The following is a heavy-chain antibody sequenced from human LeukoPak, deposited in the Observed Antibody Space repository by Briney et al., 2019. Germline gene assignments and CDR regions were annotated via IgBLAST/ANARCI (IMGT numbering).Heavy chain of an antibody. CDR2: INPSGGST. V-gene: IGHV1-46*01. J-gene: IGHJ4*02. CDR3: ARLSTVGFDY. D-gene: IGHD4-23*01. CDR1: GGTFSSYA. Sequence: ASVKVSCKASGGTFSSYAISWVRQAPGQGLEWMGIINPSGGSTSYAQKFQGRVTMTRDTSTSTVYMELSSLRSEDTAVYYCARLSTVGFDYWGQGTLVTVSS.